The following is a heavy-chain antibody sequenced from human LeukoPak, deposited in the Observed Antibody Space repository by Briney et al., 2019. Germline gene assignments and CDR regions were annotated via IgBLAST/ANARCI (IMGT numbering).Heavy chain of an antibody. CDR2: ISSSSSYI. D-gene: IGHD4-17*01. V-gene: IGHV3-21*01. CDR3: ARDFSTVTIYPKLNY. J-gene: IGHJ4*02. CDR1: GFTFSSYS. Sequence: GGSLRLSCAASGFTFSSYSMNWVRQAPGKGLEWVSSISSSSSYIYYADSVKGRFTISRDNAKNSLYLQMNSLRAEDTAVYYCARDFSTVTIYPKLNYWGQGTLVTVSS.